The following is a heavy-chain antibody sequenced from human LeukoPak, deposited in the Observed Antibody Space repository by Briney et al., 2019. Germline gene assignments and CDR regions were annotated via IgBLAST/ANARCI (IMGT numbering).Heavy chain of an antibody. CDR1: GLSLRDFS. CDR3: AKDPYDSSGYYY. D-gene: IGHD3-22*01. Sequence: PGGSLRLSCAASGLSLRDFSMSWVRQAPGKGLEWVSTIYYGDGYTYYADSVKGRFTISRDISKNTLYLQMNSLRAEDTAVYYCAKDPYDSSGYYYWGQGTLVTVSS. CDR2: IYYGDGYT. V-gene: IGHV3-23*01. J-gene: IGHJ4*02.